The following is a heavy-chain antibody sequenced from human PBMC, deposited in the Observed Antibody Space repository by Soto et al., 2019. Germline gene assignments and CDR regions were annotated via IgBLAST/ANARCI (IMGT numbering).Heavy chain of an antibody. D-gene: IGHD3-10*01. J-gene: IGHJ4*02. CDR3: AREGYYYGSGSYYGGVDY. V-gene: IGHV4-30-2*01. Sequence: SETLSLTCAVSGGSISSGGYSWSWIRQPPGKGLEWFGYIYHSGSTNYNPSLKSRVTISVDTSKNQFSLKLSAVTAADTAVYYCAREGYYYGSGSYYGGVDYWGQGTLVTVSS. CDR1: GGSISSGGYS. CDR2: IYHSGST.